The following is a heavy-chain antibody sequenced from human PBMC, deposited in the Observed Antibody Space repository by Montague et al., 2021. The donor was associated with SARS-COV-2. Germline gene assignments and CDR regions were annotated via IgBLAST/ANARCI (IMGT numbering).Heavy chain of an antibody. CDR1: GASIRSNTFF. CDR2: VYYSGRS. Sequence: SETLSLTCTVSGASIRSNTFFWAWIRQPPGKGLEWIGSVYYSGRSYFNPSLKSRVTISVDTSKNQFSLKVTSVTAADTAVYYCAGDLRQVTSKGPWIDYWGQGALVTVAS. CDR3: AGDLRQVTSKGPWIDY. J-gene: IGHJ4*02. D-gene: IGHD5-18*01. V-gene: IGHV4-39*07.